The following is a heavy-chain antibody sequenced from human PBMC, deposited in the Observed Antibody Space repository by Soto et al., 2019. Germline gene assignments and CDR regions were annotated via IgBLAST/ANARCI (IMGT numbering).Heavy chain of an antibody. CDR1: GYTFISYA. J-gene: IGHJ6*02. CDR3: ARGGYYDSSGSRNYHYYGMNV. CDR2: INACNGNT. V-gene: IGHV1-3*01. D-gene: IGHD3-22*01. Sequence: ASVKVSCKASGYTFISYAMNWVRQAPGQRLEWMGWINACNGNTKYSQNLQGRVTITRDTSSSTAYMELRSLRSDDTAMYYCARGGYYDSSGSRNYHYYGMNVWGQGTTVTVSS.